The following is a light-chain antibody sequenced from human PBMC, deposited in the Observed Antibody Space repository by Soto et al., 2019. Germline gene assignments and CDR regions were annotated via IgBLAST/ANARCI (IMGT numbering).Light chain of an antibody. CDR1: QSVSSN. CDR3: QQYNKWPLFT. Sequence: EIVLTQSPATLSVSPGERATLSCRASQSVSSNLAWYQQRPGQAPRLLIYGASTRATGISARFSGSGSGTEFTLNISSLQSEDFTVYYCQQYNKWPLFTFGPGTRVDFK. J-gene: IGKJ3*01. CDR2: GAS. V-gene: IGKV3-15*01.